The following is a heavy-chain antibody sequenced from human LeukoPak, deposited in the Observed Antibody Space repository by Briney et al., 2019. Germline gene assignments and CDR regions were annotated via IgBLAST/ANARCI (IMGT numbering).Heavy chain of an antibody. CDR3: ARGSASNWPVDY. Sequence: ASVKVSCKASGGSFSSYAISWVRQAPGLGLEWMGGIVSVFGTPNYAQKFQGRLTIIADDSSSTAYMELRSLTSDDTAVYYCARGSASNWPVDYWGQGTLVTVS. CDR1: GGSFSSYA. D-gene: IGHD6-13*01. J-gene: IGHJ4*02. V-gene: IGHV1-69*13. CDR2: IVSVFGTP.